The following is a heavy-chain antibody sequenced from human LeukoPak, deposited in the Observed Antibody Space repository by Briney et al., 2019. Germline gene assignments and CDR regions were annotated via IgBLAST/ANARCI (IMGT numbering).Heavy chain of an antibody. Sequence: SETLSLTCTVSGGSISSSSYYWGWIRQPPGKGLEWIGSIYYSGSTYYNPSLKSRVTISVDTSKNQFSLKLSSVTAADTAVYYCARGLTSGYYGHYYMDVWGKGTTVTVSS. J-gene: IGHJ6*03. CDR3: ARGLTSGYYGHYYMDV. CDR2: IYYSGST. V-gene: IGHV4-39*07. CDR1: GGSISSSSYY. D-gene: IGHD3-22*01.